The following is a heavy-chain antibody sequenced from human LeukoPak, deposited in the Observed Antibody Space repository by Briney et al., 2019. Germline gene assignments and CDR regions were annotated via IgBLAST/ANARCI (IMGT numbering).Heavy chain of an antibody. D-gene: IGHD3-10*01. V-gene: IGHV4-4*07. J-gene: IGHJ5*02. CDR3: ARDGITMVRGYDIPNWFDP. CDR2: TYTSGST. Sequence: SETLSLTCTVSGGSISSYYWSWIRQPAGKGLEWIGRTYTSGSTNYNPSLKSRVTMSVDTSKNQFSLKLSSVTAADTAVYYCARDGITMVRGYDIPNWFDPWGQGTLVTVSS. CDR1: GGSISSYY.